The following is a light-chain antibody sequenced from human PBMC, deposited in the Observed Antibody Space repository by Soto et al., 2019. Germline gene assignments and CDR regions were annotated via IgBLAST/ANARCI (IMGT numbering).Light chain of an antibody. CDR2: DTN. CDR3: LLTYSGARV. V-gene: IGLV7-46*01. J-gene: IGLJ3*02. CDR1: TGAVTTDHF. Sequence: QAVVTQEPSLTVSPGGTVTLTCGSSTGAVTTDHFHYWFQQKPGQAPRTLIYDTNNKYSWTPARFSGSLLGDKAALTLSGAQPEDEADYYCLLTYSGARVFGGGTKVTVL.